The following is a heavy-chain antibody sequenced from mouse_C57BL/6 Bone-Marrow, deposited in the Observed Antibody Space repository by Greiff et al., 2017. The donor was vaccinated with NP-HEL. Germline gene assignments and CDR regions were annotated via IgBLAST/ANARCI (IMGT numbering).Heavy chain of an antibody. D-gene: IGHD1-1*01. Sequence: EVQLVESVAELVRPGASVKLSCTASGFNIKNTYMHWVKQRPEQGLEWIGRIDPANGNTKYAPKFQGKATITADTSSNTAYLQLSSLTSEDTAIYYCARTPDYYGSSYGYFDVWGTGTTVTVSS. CDR1: GFNIKNTY. CDR3: ARTPDYYGSSYGYFDV. CDR2: IDPANGNT. J-gene: IGHJ1*03. V-gene: IGHV14-3*01.